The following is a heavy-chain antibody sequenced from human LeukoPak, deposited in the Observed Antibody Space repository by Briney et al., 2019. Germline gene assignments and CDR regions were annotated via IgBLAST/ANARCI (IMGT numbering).Heavy chain of an antibody. CDR1: GYTFTGYY. CDR2: INPNSGGT. V-gene: IGHV1-2*02. Sequence: ASVKVSCKASGYTFTGYYMHWVRQAPGQGLEWMGWINPNSGGTNYAQKFQGRVTMTRDTSISTAYMELSRLRSDDTAVYCCARAEYGDSGYFDYWGQGTLVTVSS. D-gene: IGHD4-17*01. CDR3: ARAEYGDSGYFDY. J-gene: IGHJ4*02.